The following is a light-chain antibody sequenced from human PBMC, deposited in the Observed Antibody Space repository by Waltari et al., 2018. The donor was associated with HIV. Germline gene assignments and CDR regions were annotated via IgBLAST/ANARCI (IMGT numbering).Light chain of an antibody. V-gene: IGLV1-44*01. CDR3: AAWDDSLNGVV. CDR1: RSNIGSNT. J-gene: IGLJ2*01. Sequence: QSVLTQPPSASGTPGQRVTISCPGSRSNIGSNTVNWSQQPPGTAPKLLIYSNNRRPSGVPDRFSGSKSGTSASLAISGLQSEDEADYYCAAWDDSLNGVVFGGGTKLTVL. CDR2: SNN.